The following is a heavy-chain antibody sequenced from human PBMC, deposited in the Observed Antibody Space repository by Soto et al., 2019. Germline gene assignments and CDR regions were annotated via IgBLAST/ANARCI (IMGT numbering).Heavy chain of an antibody. CDR3: ASVILKGYYPESYYYDY. Sequence: SVKVSCKASGGTFSSYAISWVRQAPGQGLEWMGGIIPIFGTANYAQKFQGRVTITADESTSTAYMELSSLRSEDTAVYYCASVILKGYYPESYYYDYWSQGTLVTVSS. V-gene: IGHV1-69*13. D-gene: IGHD3-9*01. CDR2: IIPIFGTA. J-gene: IGHJ4*02. CDR1: GGTFSSYA.